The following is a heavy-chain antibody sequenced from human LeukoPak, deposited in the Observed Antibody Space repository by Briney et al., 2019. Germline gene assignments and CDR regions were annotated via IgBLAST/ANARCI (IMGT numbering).Heavy chain of an antibody. J-gene: IGHJ4*02. D-gene: IGHD3-3*01. V-gene: IGHV1-18*01. CDR3: ARDGRLEWLLSELHY. CDR1: GYTFTSYG. CDR2: ISAYNGNT. Sequence: ASVKVSCKASGYTFTSYGISWVRQAPGQGLEWMGWISAYNGNTNYAQKLQGRVTMTRDTSISTAYMELSRLRSDDTAVYYCARDGRLEWLLSELHYWGQGTLVTVSS.